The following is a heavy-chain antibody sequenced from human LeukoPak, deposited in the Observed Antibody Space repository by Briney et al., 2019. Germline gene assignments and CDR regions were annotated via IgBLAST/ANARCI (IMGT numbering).Heavy chain of an antibody. CDR2: ISTSGDNT. CDR3: AKYYYFGSGTHYNGLDY. D-gene: IGHD3-10*01. J-gene: IGHJ4*02. CDR1: GITFSSYA. V-gene: IGHV3-23*01. Sequence: GGSLRLSCAASGITFSSYAMSCVRQAPGKGLEGVAAISTSGDNTFYADSVKGRFTISRDNSKNILYLQMSSLRAEDTALYYCAKYYYFGSGTHYNGLDYWGQGTLVTVSS.